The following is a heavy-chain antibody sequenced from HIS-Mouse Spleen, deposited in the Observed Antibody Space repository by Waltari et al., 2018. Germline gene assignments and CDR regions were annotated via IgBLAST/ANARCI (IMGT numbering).Heavy chain of an antibody. V-gene: IGHV4-39*07. J-gene: IGHJ2*01. Sequence: QLQLQESGPGLVKPSETLSLTCTVSGGSISSSSYYWGWIRRPPGKGLEGIGSIYYSGSTYYNPSLKSRVTISVDTSKNQFSLKLSSVTAADTAVYYCAREIPYSSSWYDWYFDLWGRGTLVTVSS. CDR3: AREIPYSSSWYDWYFDL. CDR2: IYYSGST. CDR1: GGSISSSSYY. D-gene: IGHD6-13*01.